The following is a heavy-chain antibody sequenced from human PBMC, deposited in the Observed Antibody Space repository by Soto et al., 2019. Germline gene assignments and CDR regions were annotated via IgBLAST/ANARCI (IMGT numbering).Heavy chain of an antibody. CDR2: IYSSGSA. Sequence: SETLSLTCTVSGGSIYTYSCTWLRQPAGKGLEWIGHIYSSGSANYNPSLKSRVSMSVDTSKNQFSLKLNSVTAADTAVYYCATIVGANDYWGQGALVTVSS. J-gene: IGHJ4*02. CDR1: GGSIYTYS. CDR3: ATIVGANDY. D-gene: IGHD1-26*01. V-gene: IGHV4-4*07.